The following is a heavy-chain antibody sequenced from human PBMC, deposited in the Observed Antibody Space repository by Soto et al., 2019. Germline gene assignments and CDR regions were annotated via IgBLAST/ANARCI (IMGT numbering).Heavy chain of an antibody. CDR3: TTLPGGPFDY. V-gene: IGHV3-15*01. CDR2: IKSKTDTGAT. J-gene: IGHJ4*02. CDR1: EFTFVNTG. D-gene: IGHD2-15*01. Sequence: GGSLRLSCAGSEFTFVNTGMTWVSKAPGKGLEWIGRIKSKTDTGATDYAAPVKGRFTISRDDSKNTLYLQVNSLKTEDTAMYFCTTLPGGPFDYWGRGTLVTVSS.